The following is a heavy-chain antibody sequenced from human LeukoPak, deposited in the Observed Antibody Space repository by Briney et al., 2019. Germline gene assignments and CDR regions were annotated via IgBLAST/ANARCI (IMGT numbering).Heavy chain of an antibody. CDR1: GGSISSYY. D-gene: IGHD6-19*01. V-gene: IGHV4-59*01. CDR3: ARDVGIAVGRSMDD. CDR2: IRYSGST. J-gene: IGHJ6*02. Sequence: PSETLSLTCTVSGGSISSYYWTWIRQPPGKRLEWIGFIRYSGSTNYNPSLKSRVTISVDTSKNQFSLRVSSVTAADTAVYYCARDVGIAVGRSMDDWGHGTTVTVSS.